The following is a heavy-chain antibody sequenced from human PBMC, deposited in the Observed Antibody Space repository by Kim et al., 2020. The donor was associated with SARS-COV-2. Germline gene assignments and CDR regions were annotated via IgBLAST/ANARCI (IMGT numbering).Heavy chain of an antibody. Sequence: SETLSLTCTVSGGSISSSSYYWGWIRQPPGKGLEWIGSIYYSGSTYYNPSLKSRVTISVDTSKNQFSLKLSSVTAADTAVYYCARHATYYYDSSGSYFDYWGPGTLVTVSS. CDR2: IYYSGST. CDR3: ARHATYYYDSSGSYFDY. J-gene: IGHJ4*02. CDR1: GGSISSSSYY. V-gene: IGHV4-39*01. D-gene: IGHD3-22*01.